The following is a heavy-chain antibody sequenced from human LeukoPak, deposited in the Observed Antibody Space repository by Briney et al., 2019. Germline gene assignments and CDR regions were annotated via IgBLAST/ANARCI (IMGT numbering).Heavy chain of an antibody. J-gene: IGHJ3*02. CDR1: GFTFSSYS. V-gene: IGHV3-21*01. Sequence: GGSLRLSCAASGFTFSSYSMNWVRQAPGKGLEWVSSISSSSSYIYYADSVKGRFTISRDNAKNSLYLQMNSLRAEDTAVYYCARVSIDDDDAFDIRGQGTMVTVSS. D-gene: IGHD1-1*01. CDR3: ARVSIDDDDAFDI. CDR2: ISSSSSYI.